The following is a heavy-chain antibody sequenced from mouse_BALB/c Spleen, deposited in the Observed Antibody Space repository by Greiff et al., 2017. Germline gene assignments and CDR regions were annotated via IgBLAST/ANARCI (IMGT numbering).Heavy chain of an antibody. J-gene: IGHJ4*01. CDR1: GFTFSSYA. Sequence: DVHLVESGGGLVKPGGSLKLSCAASGFTFSSYAMSWVRQSPEKRLEWVAEISSGGSYTYYPDTVTGRFTISRDNAKNTLYLEMSSLRSEDTAMFYCASVNYYGSSYGALDYWGQGTSVTVSS. V-gene: IGHV5-9-4*01. CDR3: ASVNYYGSSYGALDY. D-gene: IGHD1-1*01. CDR2: ISSGGSYT.